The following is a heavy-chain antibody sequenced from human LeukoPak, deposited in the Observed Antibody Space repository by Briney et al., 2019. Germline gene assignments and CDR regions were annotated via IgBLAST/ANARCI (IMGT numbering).Heavy chain of an antibody. Sequence: GGSLRLSCAASGFTFSSYAMSWVRQAPGKGLEWVSAISGSGGSTYYADSVKGRFTISRDNSKNTLYLQMNSLRAEDTAVYYCAKRSPTHLGELSLRSDYWGQGTLVTVSS. CDR2: ISGSGGST. V-gene: IGHV3-23*01. D-gene: IGHD3-16*02. J-gene: IGHJ4*02. CDR3: AKRSPTHLGELSLRSDY. CDR1: GFTFSSYA.